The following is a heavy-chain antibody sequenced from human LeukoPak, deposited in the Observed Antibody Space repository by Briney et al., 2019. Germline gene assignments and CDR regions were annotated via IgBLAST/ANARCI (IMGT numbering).Heavy chain of an antibody. CDR1: GFVFSDYY. CDR2: INGDGSNV. CDR3: TTDGVGVEGATYDN. J-gene: IGHJ4*02. Sequence: GGSLRLSCAASGFVFSDYYMHWVRQAPGKGLVWVSHINGDGSNVNYADSVKGRFTISRDNAKNTLYLQMNSLKTEDTAVYYCTTDGVGVEGATYDNWGQGTLVSVSS. D-gene: IGHD1-26*01. V-gene: IGHV3-74*01.